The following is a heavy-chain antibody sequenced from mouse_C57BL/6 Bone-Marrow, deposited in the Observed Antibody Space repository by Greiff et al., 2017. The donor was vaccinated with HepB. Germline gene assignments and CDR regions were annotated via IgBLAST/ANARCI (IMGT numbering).Heavy chain of an antibody. D-gene: IGHD1-1*01. CDR1: GFTFSDYG. CDR3: ARRYYGKTPYYAMDY. Sequence: EVKLVESGGGLVKPGGSLKLSCAASGFTFSDYGMHWVRQAPEKGLEWVAYISSGSSTIYYADTVKGRFTISRDNAKNTLFLQMTSLRSEDTAMYYCARRYYGKTPYYAMDYWGQGTSVTVSS. V-gene: IGHV5-17*01. CDR2: ISSGSSTI. J-gene: IGHJ4*01.